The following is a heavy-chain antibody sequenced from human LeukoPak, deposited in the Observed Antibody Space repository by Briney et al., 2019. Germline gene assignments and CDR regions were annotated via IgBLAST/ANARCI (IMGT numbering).Heavy chain of an antibody. CDR2: INHSGST. J-gene: IGHJ4*02. V-gene: IGHV4-34*09. CDR1: GGSFSGYY. CDR3: ARNSPHAAPGYSFDY. D-gene: IGHD2-21*01. Sequence: PSETLSLTCAVYGGSFSGYYWSWIRQPPGKGLEWIGEINHSGSTYYNPSLKSRVTISVDTSKNQFSLKLSSVTAADTAVYYCARNSPHAAPGYSFDYWGQGTLVTVSS.